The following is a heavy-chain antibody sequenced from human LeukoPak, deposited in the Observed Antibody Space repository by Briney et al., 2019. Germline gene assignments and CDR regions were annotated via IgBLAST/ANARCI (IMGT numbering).Heavy chain of an antibody. J-gene: IGHJ5*02. D-gene: IGHD6-25*01. CDR2: INYTGST. CDR1: GGSISSSSYY. Sequence: SETLSLTCTVSGGSISSSSYYWGWIRHVPGKGLEWIGEINYTGSTSYNPSLKSRVTISVDTSQNQFFLLLTSVTAADTAVYYCARVAGYLPTRWFDPWGQGTHVTASS. CDR3: ARVAGYLPTRWFDP. V-gene: IGHV4-39*07.